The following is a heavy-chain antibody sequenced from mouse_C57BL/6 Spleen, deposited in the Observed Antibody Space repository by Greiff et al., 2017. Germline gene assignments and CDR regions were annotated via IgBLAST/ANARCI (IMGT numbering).Heavy chain of an antibody. Sequence: EVPVVESGGGLVKPGGSLKLSCAASGFTFSSYAMSWVRQTPEKRLEWVATISDGGSYTYYPDNVKGRFTISRDNAKNNLYLQMSHLKSEDTAMYYCARETGYSNWYFEVWGTGTTVTVSS. V-gene: IGHV5-4*01. CDR2: ISDGGSYT. D-gene: IGHD2-5*01. CDR1: GFTFSSYA. J-gene: IGHJ1*03. CDR3: ARETGYSNWYFEV.